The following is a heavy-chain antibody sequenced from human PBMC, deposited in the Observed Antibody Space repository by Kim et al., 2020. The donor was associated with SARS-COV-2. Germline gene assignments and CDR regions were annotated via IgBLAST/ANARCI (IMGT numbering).Heavy chain of an antibody. CDR3: ARDRDGEPNYYYYYGMDV. CDR1: GGSISSYY. V-gene: IGHV4-59*01. Sequence: SETLSFTCTVSGGSISSYYWSWIRQPPGKGLEWIGYIYYSGSTNYNPSLKSRVTISVDTSKNQFSLKLSSVTAADTAVYYCARDRDGEPNYYYYYGMDVWGQGTTVTVSS. CDR2: IYYSGST. D-gene: IGHD4-17*01. J-gene: IGHJ6*02.